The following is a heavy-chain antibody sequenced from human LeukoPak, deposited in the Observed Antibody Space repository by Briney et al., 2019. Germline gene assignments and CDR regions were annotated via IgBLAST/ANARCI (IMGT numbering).Heavy chain of an antibody. CDR3: ARHRRKGNHAYDYGDYVALGEFDY. J-gene: IGHJ4*02. Sequence: PSETLSLTCTVSGGSISSGSYYWSWIRQPAGTGLEWIGRIYTSGSTNYNPSLKSRVTISVDTSKNQFSLKLSSVTAADTAVYYCARHRRKGNHAYDYGDYVALGEFDYWGQGTLVTVSS. V-gene: IGHV4-61*02. CDR1: GGSISSGSYY. CDR2: IYTSGST. D-gene: IGHD4-17*01.